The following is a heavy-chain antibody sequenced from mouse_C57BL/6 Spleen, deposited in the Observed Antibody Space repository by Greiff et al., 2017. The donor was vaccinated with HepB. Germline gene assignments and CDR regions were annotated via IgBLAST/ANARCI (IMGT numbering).Heavy chain of an antibody. D-gene: IGHD1-1*01. Sequence: VQLKESGGGLVKPGGSLKLSCAASGFTFSDYGMHWVRQAPEKGLEWVAYISSGSSTIYYADTVKGRFTISRDNAKNTLFLQMTSLRSEDTAMYYCARGGDYYYGSSSWFAYWGQGTLVTVSA. CDR2: ISSGSSTI. CDR1: GFTFSDYG. J-gene: IGHJ3*01. CDR3: ARGGDYYYGSSSWFAY. V-gene: IGHV5-17*01.